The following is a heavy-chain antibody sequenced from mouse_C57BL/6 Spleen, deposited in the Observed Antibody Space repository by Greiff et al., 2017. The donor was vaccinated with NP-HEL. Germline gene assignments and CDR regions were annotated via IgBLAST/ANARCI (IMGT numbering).Heavy chain of an antibody. CDR1: GYTFTDYY. V-gene: IGHV1-26*01. D-gene: IGHD2-4*01. CDR3: ASIYYDYDDGPWFAY. Sequence: VQLQQSGPELVKPGASVKISCKASGYTFTDYYMNWVKQSHGKSLEWIGDINPNNGGTSYNQKFKGKATLTVDKSSSTAYMELRSLTSEDSAVYYCASIYYDYDDGPWFAYWGQGTLVTVSA. CDR2: INPNNGGT. J-gene: IGHJ3*01.